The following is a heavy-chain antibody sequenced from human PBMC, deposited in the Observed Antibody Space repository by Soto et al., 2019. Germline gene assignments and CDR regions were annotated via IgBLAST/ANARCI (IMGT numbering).Heavy chain of an antibody. D-gene: IGHD1-26*01. Sequence: PSETLSLTCTVSGPSISSSTYYWGWIRQPPGKGLEWIGSVYYSENTYYNPSLKSRVTISVDTSKNLFSLKLTSVTAADTAMYYCARPQSSGTYHDTFNIWGQGTMVT. V-gene: IGHV4-39*02. J-gene: IGHJ3*02. CDR2: VYYSENT. CDR1: GPSISSSTYY. CDR3: ARPQSSGTYHDTFNI.